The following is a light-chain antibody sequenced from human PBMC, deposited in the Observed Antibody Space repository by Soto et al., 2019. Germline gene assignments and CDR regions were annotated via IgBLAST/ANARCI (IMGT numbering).Light chain of an antibody. J-gene: IGKJ1*01. Sequence: EIVLTQSPGTLSLSPGEGATLSCRASQSVSNNYLAWYQRKPGQTPRLLIYTASSRAAGVPDRFSGSGSGTDFTLTISRLEPGDFAVYYCQQYGRSPATFGQGTKVDIK. CDR2: TAS. CDR3: QQYGRSPAT. V-gene: IGKV3-20*01. CDR1: QSVSNNY.